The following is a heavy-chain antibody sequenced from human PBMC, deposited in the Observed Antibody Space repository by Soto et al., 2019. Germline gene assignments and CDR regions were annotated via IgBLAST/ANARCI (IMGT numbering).Heavy chain of an antibody. D-gene: IGHD3-16*02. Sequence: GGSLRLSCAASGFTFSSYGMHWVRQAPGKGLEWVAVISYDGSNKYYADSVKGRFTISRDNSKNTLYLQMNSLRAEGTAVYYCAKAGGGRNYDYVWGSYRPYYYGMDVWGQGTTVTVSS. J-gene: IGHJ6*02. V-gene: IGHV3-30*18. CDR1: GFTFSSYG. CDR3: AKAGGGRNYDYVWGSYRPYYYGMDV. CDR2: ISYDGSNK.